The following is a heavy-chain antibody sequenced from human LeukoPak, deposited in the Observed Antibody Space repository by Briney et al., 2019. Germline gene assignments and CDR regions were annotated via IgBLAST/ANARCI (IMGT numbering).Heavy chain of an antibody. CDR1: GYTFTSYY. J-gene: IGHJ3*02. Sequence: ASVKVSCKASGYTFTSYYMHWARQAPGQGLEWMGIINPSGGSTRYAQKFQGRVTMTRDMSTSTVYMELSSLRSEDTAVYYCARVASAANWGWSGAFDIWGQGTMVTVSS. CDR3: ARVASAANWGWSGAFDI. CDR2: INPSGGST. V-gene: IGHV1-46*01. D-gene: IGHD7-27*01.